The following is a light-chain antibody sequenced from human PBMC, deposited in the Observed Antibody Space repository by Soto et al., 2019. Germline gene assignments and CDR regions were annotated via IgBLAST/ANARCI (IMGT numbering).Light chain of an antibody. J-gene: IGKJ1*01. CDR3: QLYGTSLT. Sequence: ETVLTQSPGTLSLSPGERATLSCRASQSLGSDYLAWYQQKPGQAPRLLIYAVSSRATDIPDRFSGSGSGTDFTLTISRLEQEDFAMYYCQLYGTSLTFGQGTKVEI. CDR2: AVS. V-gene: IGKV3-20*01. CDR1: QSLGSDY.